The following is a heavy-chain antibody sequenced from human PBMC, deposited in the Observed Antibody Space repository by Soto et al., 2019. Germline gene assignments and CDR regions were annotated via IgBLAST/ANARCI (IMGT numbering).Heavy chain of an antibody. V-gene: IGHV3-23*01. CDR2: IRESGHTT. D-gene: IGHD6-19*01. J-gene: IGHJ3*02. Sequence: EVQLLESGGGLVQPGGSLRLSCAASGFTFSTYSMTWVRQAPGKGLEWVSTIRESGHTTHYADSVRGRFAISRDNSKNTLFLQMNSLRAEDTAVYYCARVKAQILSSGWYGGDDIWGQGTMVTVSS. CDR1: GFTFSTYS. CDR3: ARVKAQILSSGWYGGDDI.